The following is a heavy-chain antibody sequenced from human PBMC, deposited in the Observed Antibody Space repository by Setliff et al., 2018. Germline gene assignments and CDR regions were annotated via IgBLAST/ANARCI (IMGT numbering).Heavy chain of an antibody. V-gene: IGHV3-7*01. CDR3: ARNWVTAQHYYYGMDV. CDR1: GFTFSNYW. CDR2: IKQDGSEK. D-gene: IGHD2-21*02. Sequence: PGGSLRLSCAASGFTFSNYWMSWVRQAPGKGLEWVANIKQDGSEKYYVDSVKGRFTISRDNAKNSLYRQMNSLRAEDTAVYYCARNWVTAQHYYYGMDVWGQGTTVTVS. J-gene: IGHJ6*02.